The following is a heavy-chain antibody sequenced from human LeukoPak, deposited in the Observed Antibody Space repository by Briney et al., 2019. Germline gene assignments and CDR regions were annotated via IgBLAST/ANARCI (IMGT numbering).Heavy chain of an antibody. CDR3: ARAPPLYDILTGYYPYYYMDV. Sequence: PSETLSLTCTVSGVSISSSNSYWGWIRQPPGKGLEWIGSIYYSGNTYYNASLKSRVTISVDTSKNQFSLKLSSVTTADTAVYYCARAPPLYDILTGYYPYYYMDVWGKGTTVTVSS. CDR1: GVSISSSNSY. J-gene: IGHJ6*03. V-gene: IGHV4-39*07. CDR2: IYYSGNT. D-gene: IGHD3-9*01.